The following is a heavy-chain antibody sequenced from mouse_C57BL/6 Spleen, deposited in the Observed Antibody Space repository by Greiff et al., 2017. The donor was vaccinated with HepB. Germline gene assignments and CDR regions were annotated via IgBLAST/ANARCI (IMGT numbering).Heavy chain of an antibody. CDR3: ARWKLDSSGYYYAMDY. Sequence: QVQLQQPGAELVRPGSSVKLSCKASGYTFTSYWMDWVKQRPGQGLEWIGNIYPSDSETHYNQKFKDKATLTVDKSSSTAYMQLSSLTSEDSAVYYCARWKLDSSGYYYAMDYWGKGTSVTVSS. V-gene: IGHV1-61*01. D-gene: IGHD3-2*02. CDR1: GYTFTSYW. CDR2: IYPSDSET. J-gene: IGHJ4*01.